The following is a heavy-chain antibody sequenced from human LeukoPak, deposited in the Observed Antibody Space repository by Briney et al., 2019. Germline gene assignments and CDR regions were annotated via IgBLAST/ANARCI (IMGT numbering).Heavy chain of an antibody. V-gene: IGHV1-69*05. CDR1: GGTFSSYT. CDR3: ASSITIFGVVIKAFDY. CDR2: IIPIFGTA. D-gene: IGHD3-3*01. Sequence: ASVKVSCKASGGTFSSYTISWVRQAPGQGLEWMGGIIPIFGTANYAQKFQGRVTITTDESTSTAYMELSSLRSEDTAVYYCASSITIFGVVIKAFDYWGQGTLVTVSS. J-gene: IGHJ4*02.